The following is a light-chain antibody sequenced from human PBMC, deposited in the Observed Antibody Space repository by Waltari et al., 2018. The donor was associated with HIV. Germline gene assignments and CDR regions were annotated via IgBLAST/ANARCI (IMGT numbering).Light chain of an antibody. CDR2: GAS. CDR3: QQYGSSPQT. Sequence: EIVLTQSPGTLSLSPGERATPSCRASQSVSSTYLAWYQHKPGQAPRLLIYGASSRATGIPDRFSGSGSGTDFTLTITRLEPEDFAIYYCQQYGSSPQTFGQGTKVEI. J-gene: IGKJ1*01. CDR1: QSVSSTY. V-gene: IGKV3-20*01.